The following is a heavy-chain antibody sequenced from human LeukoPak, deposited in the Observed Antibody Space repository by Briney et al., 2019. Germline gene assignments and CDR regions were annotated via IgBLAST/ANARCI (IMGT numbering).Heavy chain of an antibody. Sequence: SVTVSCKASGGTFSSYAISWVRQAPGQGLEWMGGIIPIFGTANYAQKFQGRVTITADESTSTAYMELSSLRSEDTAVYYCARVGVRDSSGYWWPVDYWGQGTLVTVSS. CDR3: ARVGVRDSSGYWWPVDY. V-gene: IGHV1-69*13. D-gene: IGHD3-22*01. J-gene: IGHJ4*02. CDR2: IIPIFGTA. CDR1: GGTFSSYA.